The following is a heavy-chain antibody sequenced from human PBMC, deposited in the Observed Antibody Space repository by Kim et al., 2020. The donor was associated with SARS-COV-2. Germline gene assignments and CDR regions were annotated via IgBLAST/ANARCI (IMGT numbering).Heavy chain of an antibody. CDR2: ISAYNGNT. V-gene: IGHV1-18*01. CDR1: GYTFTSYG. CDR3: ARVATLVLRYFDWPYGMDV. D-gene: IGHD3-9*01. Sequence: ASVKVSCKASGYTFTSYGISWVRQAPGQGLEWMGWISAYNGNTNYAQKLQGRVTMTTDTSTSTAYMELRSLRSDDTAVYYCARVATLVLRYFDWPYGMDVWGQGTTVTVSS. J-gene: IGHJ6*02.